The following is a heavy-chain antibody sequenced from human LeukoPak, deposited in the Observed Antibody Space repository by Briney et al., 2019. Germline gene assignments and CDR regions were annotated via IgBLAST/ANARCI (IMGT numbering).Heavy chain of an antibody. Sequence: GGSLRLSCAASGFTFSSYSMNWVRQAPGKGLEWVSSISSSGSYIYYADSVKGRFTISRDNAKNSLYLQMNSLRAEDTAVYYCARATLWFGEFDVDYWGQGTLVTVSS. CDR2: ISSSGSYI. D-gene: IGHD3-10*01. CDR1: GFTFSSYS. CDR3: ARATLWFGEFDVDY. J-gene: IGHJ4*02. V-gene: IGHV3-21*01.